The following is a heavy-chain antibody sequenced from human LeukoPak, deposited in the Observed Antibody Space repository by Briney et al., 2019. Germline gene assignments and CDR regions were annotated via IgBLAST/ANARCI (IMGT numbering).Heavy chain of an antibody. CDR2: INPNSGGT. CDR3: ARVWESAFGNWFDP. CDR1: GYTFTGYY. D-gene: IGHD1-26*01. Sequence: ASVKVSCKASGYTFTGYYMHWVRQAPGQGLEWMGWINPNSGGTNYAQKFQGRVTMTRDTSISTACMELSRLRSDDTAVYVCARVWESAFGNWFDPWGQGTLVTVSS. J-gene: IGHJ5*02. V-gene: IGHV1-2*02.